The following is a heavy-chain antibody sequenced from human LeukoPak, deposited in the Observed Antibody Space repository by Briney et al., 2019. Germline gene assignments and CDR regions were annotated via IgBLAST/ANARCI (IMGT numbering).Heavy chain of an antibody. V-gene: IGHV1-18*01. CDR3: ARADSGGSYVAYWY. CDR1: GYTFTGYG. J-gene: IGHJ4*02. Sequence: ASVKVSCKASGYTFTGYGIIWVRQAPGQGLEWLGWISAYKGSTKYPQMFQGRVTVTTDTSTSTAYMELRSLRSDDTAVYYCARADSGGSYVAYWYWGQGTLVTVSS. CDR2: ISAYKGST. D-gene: IGHD3-22*01.